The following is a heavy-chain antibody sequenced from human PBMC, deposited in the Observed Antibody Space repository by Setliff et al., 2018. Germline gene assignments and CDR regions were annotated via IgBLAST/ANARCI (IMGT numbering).Heavy chain of an antibody. V-gene: IGHV4-39*01. J-gene: IGHJ5*02. Sequence: SETLSLTCSVSGGSFTNTNNYWGWIRQPPGKGLEWIGSIYNSGYTHYKPSLQSRATISVDTSKSQFSLNLSNVTAADTAVYYCARHKVIKKEFIRLTWFDPWGQGTPVTVSS. CDR2: IYNSGYT. D-gene: IGHD3-10*01. CDR1: GGSFTNTNNY. CDR3: ARHKVIKKEFIRLTWFDP.